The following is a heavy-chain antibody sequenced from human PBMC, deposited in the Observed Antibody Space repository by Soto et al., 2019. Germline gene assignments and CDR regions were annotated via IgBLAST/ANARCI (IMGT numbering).Heavy chain of an antibody. V-gene: IGHV1-69*01. J-gene: IGHJ6*02. CDR3: ARQLWLGGYSYYGMDV. CDR1: GGTFSSYA. CDR2: IIPIFGTA. Sequence: QVQLVQSGAEVKKPGSSVKVSCKASGGTFSSYAISWVRQAPGQGLEWMGGIIPIFGTANYAQKFQGRVTISADESTRTAYMELSSLRSEDTAVYYCARQLWLGGYSYYGMDVWGQGTTVTVSS. D-gene: IGHD5-18*01.